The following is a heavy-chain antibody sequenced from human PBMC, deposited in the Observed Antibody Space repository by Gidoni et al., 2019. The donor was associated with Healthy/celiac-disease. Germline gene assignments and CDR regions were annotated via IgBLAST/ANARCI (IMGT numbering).Heavy chain of an antibody. Sequence: QVKLVQPGAEVKKPGASVKVTCTASGYTFPSYDIKWVRRATGQGLEWMGWMNPNSGNTGYAQKFQGRVTMTRNTSISTAYMELSSLRSEDTAGYYCAREGIAASPWGDNYYYGMDVWGQGTTVTVSS. CDR1: GYTFPSYD. V-gene: IGHV1-8*01. CDR3: AREGIAASPWGDNYYYGMDV. D-gene: IGHD6-6*01. CDR2: MNPNSGNT. J-gene: IGHJ6*02.